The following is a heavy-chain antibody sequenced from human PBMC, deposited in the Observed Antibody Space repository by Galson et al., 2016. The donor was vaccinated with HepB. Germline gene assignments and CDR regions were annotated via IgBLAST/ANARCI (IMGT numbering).Heavy chain of an antibody. Sequence: SLRLSCAASGFTFSSYEMNWVRQAPGKGLEWVSFIRSSGSAIYYADSVKGRFTISRNNAKNSLYLQMDSLRVEDAAVYYCVRHGPHYSDSSGYSHYYAMDVWGQGTTVTVSS. CDR3: VRHGPHYSDSSGYSHYYAMDV. CDR1: GFTFSSYE. V-gene: IGHV3-48*03. CDR2: IRSSGSAI. J-gene: IGHJ6*02. D-gene: IGHD3-22*01.